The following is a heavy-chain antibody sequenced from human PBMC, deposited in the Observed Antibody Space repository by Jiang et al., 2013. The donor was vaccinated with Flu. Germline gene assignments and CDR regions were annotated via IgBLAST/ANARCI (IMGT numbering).Heavy chain of an antibody. D-gene: IGHD4-17*01. J-gene: IGHJ4*02. V-gene: IGHV3-21*01. CDR1: GFTFSSYN. Sequence: VQLLESGGGLVKPGGSLRLSCVASGFTFSSYNMHWVRQAPGEGLEWVSSISGISNSYIYYADSVKGRFTISRDNAKSSLYLQMHSLRTEDTAVYYCARPTVNDYGDFDYWGQGTLVTVSS. CDR3: ARPTVNDYGDFDY. CDR2: ISGISNSYI.